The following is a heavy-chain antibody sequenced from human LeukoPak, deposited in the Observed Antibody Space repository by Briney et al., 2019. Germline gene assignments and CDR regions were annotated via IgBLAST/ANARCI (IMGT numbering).Heavy chain of an antibody. CDR2: MNPNTGNA. CDR1: GGTFSSYA. V-gene: IGHV1-8*03. CDR3: ARVGYSNSYDY. D-gene: IGHD4-11*01. Sequence: ASVKVSCKASGGTFSSYAISWVRQAPGQGLEWMGWMNPNTGNAGYAQKFQGRVTITWDASISTAYMDLGSLGSEDTALYYCARVGYSNSYDYWGQGTLVTVSS. J-gene: IGHJ4*02.